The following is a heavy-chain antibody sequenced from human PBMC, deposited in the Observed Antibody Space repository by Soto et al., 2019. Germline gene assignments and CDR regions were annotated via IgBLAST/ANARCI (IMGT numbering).Heavy chain of an antibody. CDR2: ISSSGGST. J-gene: IGHJ4*02. D-gene: IGHD6-19*01. CDR1: GFSVSSYA. CDR3: ANQCAVVGDFDH. V-gene: IGHV3-23*01. Sequence: EVQLLESGGGSVQPGGSLRLSCAASGFSVSSYAMRWVRQAPGKGLEWFSGISSSGGSTYYADSVKGRFTMSRDNSKSTLYLQMNSLRAEDTVVYYCANQCAVVGDFDHWGQGTLVTVSS.